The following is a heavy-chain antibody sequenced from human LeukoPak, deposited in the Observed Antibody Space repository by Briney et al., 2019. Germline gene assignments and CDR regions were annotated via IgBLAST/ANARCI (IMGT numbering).Heavy chain of an antibody. CDR1: GGSISSDSYH. CDR2: IYSSGNT. D-gene: IGHD3-22*01. J-gene: IGHJ4*02. CDR3: ARCLYYYDNSGYYTDY. V-gene: IGHV4-39*01. Sequence: SETLSLTCTVSGGSISSDSYHWGWIRQPPGKGLEWIGSIYSSGNTYYNPSLRSRVTLSRDTSKNQFSLKLSSVTAADTAVYYCARCLYYYDNSGYYTDYWGQGTLVTVSS.